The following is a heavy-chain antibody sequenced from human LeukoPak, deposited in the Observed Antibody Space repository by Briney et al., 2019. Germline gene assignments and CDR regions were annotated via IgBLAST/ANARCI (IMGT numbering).Heavy chain of an antibody. J-gene: IGHJ4*02. Sequence: GGSLRLSCAASGFTFSSYSMNWVRQAPGKGLEWVSYISSSSSTIYYADSVKGRFTISRDNAKNSLYLQMKSLRAEDTAVYYWARRGSYGDYGGQGTLVTVPS. CDR1: GFTFSSYS. CDR2: ISSSSSTI. CDR3: ARRGSYGDY. D-gene: IGHD1-26*01. V-gene: IGHV3-48*01.